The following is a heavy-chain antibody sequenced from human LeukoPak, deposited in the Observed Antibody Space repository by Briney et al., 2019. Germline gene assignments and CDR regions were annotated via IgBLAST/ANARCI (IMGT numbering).Heavy chain of an antibody. Sequence: PSETLSLTCTVSGGSISSGGYYWSWIRQHPGKGLEWIGYIHYSGSTFHNPSLKSRVTISVDTSKNQFSLKLNSVTAADTAVYYCAADLQAFAFDIWGQGTMVTVSS. CDR1: GGSISSGGYY. D-gene: IGHD3-3*02. CDR2: IHYSGST. J-gene: IGHJ3*02. V-gene: IGHV4-31*03. CDR3: AADLQAFAFDI.